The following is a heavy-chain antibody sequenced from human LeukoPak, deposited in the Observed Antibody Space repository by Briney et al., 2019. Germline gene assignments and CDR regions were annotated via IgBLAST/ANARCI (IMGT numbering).Heavy chain of an antibody. J-gene: IGHJ6*02. CDR1: GFTFSDYY. Sequence: GSLRLSCAASGFTFSDYYMSWVRQPPGKGLEWIGEINHSESTNYNPSLKSRVTISVDTSKNQFSLKLSSVTAADTAVYYCARAPSHYGVDVWGQGTTVTVSS. CDR3: ARAPSHYGVDV. V-gene: IGHV4-34*01. CDR2: INHSEST.